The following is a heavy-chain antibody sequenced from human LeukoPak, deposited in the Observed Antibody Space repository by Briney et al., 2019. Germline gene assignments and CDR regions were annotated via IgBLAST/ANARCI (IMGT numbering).Heavy chain of an antibody. J-gene: IGHJ4*02. V-gene: IGHV1-2*02. D-gene: IGHD3-22*01. CDR3: ARDLRYYYDSSGYHQAPTEETPPGY. CDR1: GYTFTGYY. CDR2: INPNSGGT. Sequence: GASVKVSCKASGYTFTGYYMHWVRQAPGQGLEWMGWINPNSGGTDYAQKFQGRVTMTRDTSISTAYMELSRLRSDDTAVYYCARDLRYYYDSSGYHQAPTEETPPGYWGQGTLVTVSS.